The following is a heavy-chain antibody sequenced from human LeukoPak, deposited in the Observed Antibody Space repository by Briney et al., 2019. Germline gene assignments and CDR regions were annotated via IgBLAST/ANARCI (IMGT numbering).Heavy chain of an antibody. V-gene: IGHV4-61*02. CDR3: ARSRWPTTYMDV. D-gene: IGHD5-24*01. CDR2: IYTSGST. Sequence: SQTLSLTCAVSGGSISSGGYSWSWIRQPAGKGLEWIGRIYTSGSTTYNPSLKSRVTISVDTSKNQFSLRLSSVTAADTAVYYCARSRWPTTYMDVWGKGTTVTVSS. CDR1: GGSISSGGYS. J-gene: IGHJ6*03.